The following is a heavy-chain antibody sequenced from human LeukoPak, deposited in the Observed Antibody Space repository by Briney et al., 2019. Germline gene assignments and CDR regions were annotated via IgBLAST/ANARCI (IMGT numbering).Heavy chain of an antibody. D-gene: IGHD6-13*01. J-gene: IGHJ5*02. CDR3: ARGPLLSAGGGVDP. V-gene: IGHV4-4*07. Sequence: SETLSLTCSVSGVSISNYYWSWIRQSAGKGLEWIGRVSINGGSTYNPSLTSRVSMSIDTSKSQFSLKLTSVTAADTAVYYCARGPLLSAGGGVDPWGQGTLVAVSS. CDR2: VSINGGS. CDR1: GVSISNYY.